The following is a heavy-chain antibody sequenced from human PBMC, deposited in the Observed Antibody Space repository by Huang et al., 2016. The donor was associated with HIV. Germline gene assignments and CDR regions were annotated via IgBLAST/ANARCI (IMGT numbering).Heavy chain of an antibody. Sequence: EVQLVQSGAEVKKPGESLKISCKGSGYSFSTYWIGWVRQMPGKCLELIGMIFPGDSDTRYSPSFQGQVTISADKSISTAYLQWSSLKASDTAMYYCASTASYSGSYRGAFDIWGQGTMVTVSS. V-gene: IGHV5-51*03. CDR3: ASTASYSGSYRGAFDI. D-gene: IGHD1-26*01. CDR2: IFPGDSDT. J-gene: IGHJ3*02. CDR1: GYSFSTYW.